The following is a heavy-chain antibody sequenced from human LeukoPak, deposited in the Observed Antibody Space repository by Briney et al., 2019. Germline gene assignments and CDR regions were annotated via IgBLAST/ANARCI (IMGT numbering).Heavy chain of an antibody. CDR3: ARGRGCCSSTSCSPCLAY. D-gene: IGHD2-2*01. J-gene: IGHJ4*02. CDR2: INHSGST. V-gene: IGHV4-34*01. CDR1: GGSFSGYY. Sequence: SETLSLTCAVYGGSFSGYYWSWIRQPPGKGLEWIGEINHSGSTNYNPSLKSRVTISVDTSKNQFSLKLSSVTAADTAVYYYARGRGCCSSTSCSPCLAYWGQGTLVTVSS.